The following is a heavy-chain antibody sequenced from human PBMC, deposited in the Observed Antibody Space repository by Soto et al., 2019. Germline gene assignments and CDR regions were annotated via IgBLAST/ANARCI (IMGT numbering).Heavy chain of an antibody. Sequence: GESLKISCAASGFTFSSYAMSWVRQAPGKGLEWVSAISGSGGSTYYADSVKGRFTISRDNSKNTPYLQMNSLRAEDTAVYYCAKNMWGARGLVRACDIWGQGTMVTVSS. CDR3: AKNMWGARGLVRACDI. V-gene: IGHV3-23*01. D-gene: IGHD6-19*01. CDR2: ISGSGGST. J-gene: IGHJ3*02. CDR1: GFTFSSYA.